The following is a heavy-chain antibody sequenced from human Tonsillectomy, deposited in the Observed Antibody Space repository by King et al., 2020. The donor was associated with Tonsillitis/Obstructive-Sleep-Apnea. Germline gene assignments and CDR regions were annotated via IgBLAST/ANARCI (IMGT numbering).Heavy chain of an antibody. CDR3: ARDRVDRSGYPYYMDV. CDR2: IKQDGSEK. V-gene: IGHV3-7*04. J-gene: IGHJ6*03. CDR1: VFTFSNFW. Sequence: VQLVESGGGLVQPGGSLRLSCVASVFTFSNFWMTWVRQAPGKGLEWVANIKQDGSEKYYVDSVKGRFTISRDNAKNSLYLQRNSLRVEDMAVYFCARDRVDRSGYPYYMDVWGKGTTVTVSS. D-gene: IGHD6-19*01.